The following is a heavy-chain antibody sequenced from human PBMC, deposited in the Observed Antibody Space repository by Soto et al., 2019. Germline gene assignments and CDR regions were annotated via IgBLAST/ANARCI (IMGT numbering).Heavy chain of an antibody. Sequence: EVQVLESGGGLVQPGGSLRLSCAASGFTFSSYAMSWVRQAPGKGLEWVSAISGSGGSTYYADSVKGRFTISRDNSKNTLYLQMNSLRAEDTAVYYCAKDFSVVITTTLDYWGQGTLVTVSS. D-gene: IGHD3-3*01. CDR2: ISGSGGST. V-gene: IGHV3-23*01. J-gene: IGHJ4*02. CDR1: GFTFSSYA. CDR3: AKDFSVVITTTLDY.